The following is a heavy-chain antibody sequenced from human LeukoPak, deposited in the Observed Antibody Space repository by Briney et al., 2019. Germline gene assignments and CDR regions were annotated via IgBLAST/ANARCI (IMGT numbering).Heavy chain of an antibody. CDR1: GYTFTNYD. D-gene: IGHD1-7*01. Sequence: ASVKVYCKASGYTFTNYDINWGRQASGQGLEWIGYMTPKNGNTGYAQRFQGRVTMTRDTSISTAYMELSSLRSEDTAVYYCATTNYRLPFDYWGQGTPVTVSS. CDR2: MTPKNGNT. V-gene: IGHV1-8*01. J-gene: IGHJ4*02. CDR3: ATTNYRLPFDY.